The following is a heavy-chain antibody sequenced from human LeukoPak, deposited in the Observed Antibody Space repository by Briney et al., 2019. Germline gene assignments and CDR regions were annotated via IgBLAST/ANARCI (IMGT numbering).Heavy chain of an antibody. V-gene: IGHV4-34*01. Sequence: PSETLSLTCAVYGGSFSGYCWSWIRQPPGKGLEWIGEINHSGSTNYNPSLKSRVTISVDTSKNQFSLKLSSVTAADTAVYYCARGRGGYYAGYWGQGTLVTVSS. CDR3: ARGRGGYYAGY. D-gene: IGHD3-22*01. J-gene: IGHJ4*02. CDR2: INHSGST. CDR1: GGSFSGYC.